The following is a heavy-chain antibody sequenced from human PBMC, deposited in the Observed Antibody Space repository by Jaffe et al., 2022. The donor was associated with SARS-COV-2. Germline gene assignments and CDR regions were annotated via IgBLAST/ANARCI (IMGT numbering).Heavy chain of an antibody. CDR3: AKDEAYGDHGSISERLDA. D-gene: IGHD4-17*01. CDR2: LSGSGHRT. CDR1: GFVYDSYA. J-gene: IGHJ5*02. V-gene: IGHV3-23*04. Sequence: EVQLVESGGDLVQPGGSLRLACAASGFVYDSYAMHWVRQAPGEGLEWVSSLSGSGHRTNYADSVKGRFTISRDNSQRTLYLQMNSLRDEDTALYYCAKDEAYGDHGSISERLDAWGQGTLVVVSS.